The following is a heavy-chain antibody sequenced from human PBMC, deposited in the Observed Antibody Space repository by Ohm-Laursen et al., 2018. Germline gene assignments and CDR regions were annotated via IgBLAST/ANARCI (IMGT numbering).Heavy chain of an antibody. CDR3: VGTGPLNGYDY. D-gene: IGHD3-9*01. CDR2: ISDRGRA. CDR1: NAAMNSYT. J-gene: IGHJ4*01. Sequence: PSETLSLTCNVSNAAMNSYTWNWIRQPAGRGLEWIGHISDRGRANYSPSLMSRLTMSIDTSIKQFSLKLTSVTAADTAMYYCVGTGPLNGYDYWGHGTLVTVS. V-gene: IGHV4-4*07.